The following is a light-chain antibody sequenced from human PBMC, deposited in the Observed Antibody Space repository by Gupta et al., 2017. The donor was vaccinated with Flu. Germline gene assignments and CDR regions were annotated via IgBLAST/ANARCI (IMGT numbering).Light chain of an antibody. Sequence: TISCTGTSSDIGVYNYVSWYQQHPGKAPKIMIYGVGNRPSGVSNRFSGSKSGNTAYLTISGLQAEDEADYYCSSYTTRDTPVFGGGTKVAVL. V-gene: IGLV2-14*01. CDR1: SSDIGVYNY. J-gene: IGLJ3*02. CDR3: SSYTTRDTPV. CDR2: GVG.